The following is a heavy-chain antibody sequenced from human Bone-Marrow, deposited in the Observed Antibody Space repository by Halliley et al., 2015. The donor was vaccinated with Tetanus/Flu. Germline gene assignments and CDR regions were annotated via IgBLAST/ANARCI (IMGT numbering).Heavy chain of an antibody. D-gene: IGHD3-16*01. J-gene: IGHJ4*02. V-gene: IGHV3-23*01. Sequence: VSTISASGGATYYTDSVKGRLTIPRDNSKDMVYLQVHSRAAEDTAVYYCVKGGARGTYYYDVWGRGVLVSVSS. CDR3: VKGGARGTYYYDV. CDR2: ISASGGAT.